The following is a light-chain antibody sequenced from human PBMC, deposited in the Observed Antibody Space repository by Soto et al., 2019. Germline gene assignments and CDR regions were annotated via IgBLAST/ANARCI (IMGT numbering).Light chain of an antibody. J-gene: IGKJ4*01. CDR1: QSVSSF. Sequence: EIVLTQSPDTLSLSPGERATLSCRASQSVSSFLAWYQQKPGQAPRRLIYGASSRATGIPDRFSGSGSGTDFTLTISRLEPEDFAVYYCQQYGSSPLTFGGGTKVEIK. V-gene: IGKV3-20*01. CDR2: GAS. CDR3: QQYGSSPLT.